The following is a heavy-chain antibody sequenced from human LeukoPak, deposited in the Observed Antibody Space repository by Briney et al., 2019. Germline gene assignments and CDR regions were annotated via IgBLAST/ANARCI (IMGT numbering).Heavy chain of an antibody. Sequence: PSETLSLTCGAYGGSFSAYYWSWIRQSPGMGLDWIAEINHSGTTNYNPSFKSRVTISLDTSKNQFSLRLTSVTAADTAVYYCANSRMYYESSGWNYGMDVWGQGTTVTVSS. CDR2: INHSGTT. J-gene: IGHJ6*02. CDR3: ANSRMYYESSGWNYGMDV. V-gene: IGHV4-34*01. CDR1: GGSFSAYY. D-gene: IGHD3-22*01.